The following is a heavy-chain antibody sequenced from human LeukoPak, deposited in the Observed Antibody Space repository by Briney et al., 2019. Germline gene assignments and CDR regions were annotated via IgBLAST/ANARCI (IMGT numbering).Heavy chain of an antibody. D-gene: IGHD2-15*01. CDR3: ARGDRGGHREGWFDP. J-gene: IGHJ5*02. CDR2: IIPILGIA. CDR1: GGTFSSYA. V-gene: IGHV1-69*04. Sequence: GASVKVSCKASGGTFSSYAISWVRQAPGQGLEWMGRIIPILGIANYAQKFQGRVTITADKSTSTAYMELSSLRSEDTAVYYCARGDRGGHREGWFDPWGQGTLVTVSS.